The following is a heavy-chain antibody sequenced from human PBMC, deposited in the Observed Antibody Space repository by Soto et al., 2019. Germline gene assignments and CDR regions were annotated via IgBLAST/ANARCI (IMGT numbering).Heavy chain of an antibody. CDR1: GRPISSDYYH. V-gene: IGHV4-30-4*08. J-gene: IGHJ6*02. Sequence: QVHLQQSGPGLVKPSQTLSLTCTVSGRPISSDYYHWTWILQSPGKGMECIGYIYHSGSILYNPSLKSRLTISVDTSKNQFSLHLTCVTAADTAVYFCAREDDGGDSLDVWGQGTTFTVSS. CDR3: AREDDGGDSLDV. D-gene: IGHD2-21*02. CDR2: IYHSGSI.